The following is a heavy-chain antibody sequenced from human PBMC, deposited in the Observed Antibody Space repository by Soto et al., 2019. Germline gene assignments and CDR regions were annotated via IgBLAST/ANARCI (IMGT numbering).Heavy chain of an antibody. D-gene: IGHD5-12*01. CDR3: ASLITQGNLGGYDYPPVSFDY. Sequence: PGESLKISCKGSGYSFTSYWIGWVRQMPGKGLEWMGIIYPGDSDTRYSPSFQGQVTISADKSISTAYLQWSSLKASDTAMYYCASLITQGNLGGYDYPPVSFDYWGQGTLVTVSS. J-gene: IGHJ4*02. CDR1: GYSFTSYW. V-gene: IGHV5-51*01. CDR2: IYPGDSDT.